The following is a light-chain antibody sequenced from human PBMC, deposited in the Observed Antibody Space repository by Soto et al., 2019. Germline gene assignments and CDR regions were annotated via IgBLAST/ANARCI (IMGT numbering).Light chain of an antibody. J-gene: IGKJ4*01. Sequence: ETVLTQSPATLSLTPGERATLSCRASRSVSSYLAWYQRKPGQAPRLLIYAASTRATDIPARFSGSGSGTEFILTISSLQSEDFAVYYCQQCSKWPLTFGGGTQLEIK. CDR3: QQCSKWPLT. V-gene: IGKV3-11*01. CDR1: RSVSSY. CDR2: AAS.